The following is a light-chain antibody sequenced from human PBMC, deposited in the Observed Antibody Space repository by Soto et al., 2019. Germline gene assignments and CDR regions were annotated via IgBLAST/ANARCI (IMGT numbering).Light chain of an antibody. CDR3: LQYYRFPRT. V-gene: IGKV1D-8*01. CDR1: QGISSY. J-gene: IGKJ2*02. CDR2: ATP. Sequence: VIWMTQSPSLLSASTGDRVTISCRMSQGISSYLASYQQQPVKGPELLNYATPPLQSGVPSRVSGSVYATDITLTSSCLESEVLATYYCLQYYRFPRTYRQRTKLEI.